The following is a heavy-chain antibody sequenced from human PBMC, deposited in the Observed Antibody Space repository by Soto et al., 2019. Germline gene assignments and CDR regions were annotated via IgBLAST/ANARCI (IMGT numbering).Heavy chain of an antibody. CDR3: ARVLGGSSSRPDYYYGMDV. CDR1: GGSISSYY. CDR2: IYTSGST. Sequence: KLPETLSLPCTVSGGSISSYYWSWIRQPAGKGLEWIGRIYTSGSTNYNPSLKSRVTMSVDTSKNQFSLKLSSVTAADTAVYYCARVLGGSSSRPDYYYGMDVWGQGTTVTVSS. J-gene: IGHJ6*02. V-gene: IGHV4-4*07. D-gene: IGHD6-6*01.